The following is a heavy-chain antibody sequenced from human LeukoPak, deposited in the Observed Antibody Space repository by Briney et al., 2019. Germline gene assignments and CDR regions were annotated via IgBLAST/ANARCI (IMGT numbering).Heavy chain of an antibody. CDR2: ISGSGDTT. Sequence: GGSLRLSCTASGFTFSSYSMSWVRQGRGTGLEWVSAISGSGDTTFYADSVKGRFTISRDNSKKTLYLQVNSLRAEDTAVYFCAKELTTERTPGVDSWGQGTLVTVSS. CDR1: GFTFSSYS. V-gene: IGHV3-23*01. D-gene: IGHD4-17*01. CDR3: AKELTTERTPGVDS. J-gene: IGHJ4*02.